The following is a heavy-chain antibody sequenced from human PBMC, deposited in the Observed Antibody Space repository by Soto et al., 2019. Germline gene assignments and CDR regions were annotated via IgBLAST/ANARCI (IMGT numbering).Heavy chain of an antibody. V-gene: IGHV2-5*02. CDR3: SQMRNYFGSGRNAFDI. CDR2: IYWDDDK. Sequence: QITLKESGPTLVKPTQTLKLTCTFSGFSLSTSGVAVGWIRQPPGKALEWLALIYWDDDKRYRPSLKSRLTITKDTSKNQVVLTMTNMDPVDTGTYYCSQMRNYFGSGRNAFDIWSQGTMVTVSS. J-gene: IGHJ3*02. D-gene: IGHD3-10*01. CDR1: GFSLSTSGVA.